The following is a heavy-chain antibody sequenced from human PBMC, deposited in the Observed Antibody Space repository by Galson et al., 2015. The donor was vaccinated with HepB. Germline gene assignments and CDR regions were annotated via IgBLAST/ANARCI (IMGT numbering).Heavy chain of an antibody. CDR2: IIPNSGAT. CDR1: GYTFTAYY. D-gene: IGHD3/OR15-3a*01. CDR3: ARYDFWFGMDV. J-gene: IGHJ6*02. V-gene: IGHV1-2*02. Sequence: SVKVSCKASGYTFTAYYIQWVRQAPGQGLEWMGWIIPNSGATTFSQKFQGSVTMTRDTSTFTAYMELSSLRSADTAVYYCARYDFWFGMDVWGQGTPVTVSS.